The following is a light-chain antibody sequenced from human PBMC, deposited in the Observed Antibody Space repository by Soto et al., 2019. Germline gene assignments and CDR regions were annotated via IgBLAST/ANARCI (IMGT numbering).Light chain of an antibody. CDR2: AAS. J-gene: IGKJ2*01. V-gene: IGKV1-39*01. CDR3: QQTFSAPVT. CDR1: QSISSY. Sequence: DIQMTQSPSSLSASVGDRVTITCRASQSISSYLNWYQQKPGEAPKILIYAASTLQRGVPSRFSGRGSGPDFSLPISSLQPEDFATYYCQQTFSAPVTLGQGTRLEIK.